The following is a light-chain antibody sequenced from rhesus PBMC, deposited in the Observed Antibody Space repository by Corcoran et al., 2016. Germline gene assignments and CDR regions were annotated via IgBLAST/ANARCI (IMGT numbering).Light chain of an antibody. CDR1: QDIRSY. V-gene: IGKV1-28*02. CDR2: GAT. Sequence: DIQMTQSPSSLSASVGDTVTITCRASQDIRSYLNWFQQKPGKAPRPLLYGATALQTGVPSRVSGSGSGKDFTLTISSLQPEDLATDYCQQFKDYPLTFGGGTKVEIK. CDR3: QQFKDYPLT. J-gene: IGKJ4*01.